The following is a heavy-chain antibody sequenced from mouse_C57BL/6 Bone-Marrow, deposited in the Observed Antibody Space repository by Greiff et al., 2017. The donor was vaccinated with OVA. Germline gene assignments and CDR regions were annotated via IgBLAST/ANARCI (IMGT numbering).Heavy chain of an antibody. J-gene: IGHJ3*01. CDR2: IRSKSSNYAT. CDR3: LRDCVYYYGSSYGFFAY. CDR1: GFTFNTYA. Sequence: EVLLVESGGGLVQPKGSLKLSCAASGFTFNTYAMHWVRQAPGKGLEWVARIRSKSSNYATYYADSVKDRFTISRDDSQSMLYLQMNNLKTEDTAMYYCLRDCVYYYGSSYGFFAYWGQGTLVTVSA. V-gene: IGHV10-3*01. D-gene: IGHD1-1*01.